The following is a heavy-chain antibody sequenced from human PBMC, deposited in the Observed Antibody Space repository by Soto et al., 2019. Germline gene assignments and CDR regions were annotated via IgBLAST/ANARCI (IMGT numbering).Heavy chain of an antibody. CDR2: INPNSGGT. Sequence: QVQLVQSGAEVKKPGASVKVSCKASGYTFTGYYMHWVRQAPGQGLEWMGWINPNSGGTNYAQKFQGWVTMTRDTSISTAYMELSRLRSDDTAVYYCARDLGSSITIFGVVITREVSSAFDIWGQGTMVTVSS. V-gene: IGHV1-2*04. CDR1: GYTFTGYY. D-gene: IGHD3-3*01. J-gene: IGHJ3*02. CDR3: ARDLGSSITIFGVVITREVSSAFDI.